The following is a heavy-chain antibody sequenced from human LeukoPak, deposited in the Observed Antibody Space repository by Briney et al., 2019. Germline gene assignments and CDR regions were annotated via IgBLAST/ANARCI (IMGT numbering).Heavy chain of an antibody. CDR3: ARDFIRGSSFAYRLLES. CDR2: INPNSGGS. V-gene: IGHV1-2*02. J-gene: IGHJ4*02. CDR1: GYTFNAYY. D-gene: IGHD5-18*01. Sequence: ASVKVSCKTSGYTFNAYYMHWVRQAPGQGLEWMGWINPNSGGSNYAQKFQGRVTMTSDTSINTAYMELRRLTSDDTAVYYCARDFIRGSSFAYRLLESWGQGTLVIVSS.